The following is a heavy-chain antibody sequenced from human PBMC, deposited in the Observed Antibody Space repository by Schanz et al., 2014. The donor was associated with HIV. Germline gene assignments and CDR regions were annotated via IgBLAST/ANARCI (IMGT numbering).Heavy chain of an antibody. Sequence: QVQLVESGGGVVQPGRSLRLSCAASGFNINSYGLHWVRQAPGKGLERVAVISHNGNNDYYAESVKGRVTISRDNSKNTLYLQMNNLKTEDTAVYYCAKAGLFFGQLWLGFFDYWGQGAQVTVSS. V-gene: IGHV3-30*18. CDR3: AKAGLFFGQLWLGFFDY. CDR2: ISHNGNND. J-gene: IGHJ4*02. CDR1: GFNINSYG. D-gene: IGHD5-18*01.